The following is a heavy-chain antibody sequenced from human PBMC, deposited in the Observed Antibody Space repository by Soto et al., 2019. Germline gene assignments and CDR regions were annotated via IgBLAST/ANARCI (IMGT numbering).Heavy chain of an antibody. J-gene: IGHJ4*02. CDR1: GFTFSSNG. CDR2: ITSSSGSTM. CDR3: ARGVFAGPGY. V-gene: IGHV3-48*02. D-gene: IGHD3-3*01. Sequence: GGSLRLSCAASGFTFSSNGMNWVRQAPGKGLEWISYITSSSGSTMYYADSVKGRFTISRDNAKNSVYLQMNSLRDEDTAVYYCARGVFAGPGYWGQGTLVTVS.